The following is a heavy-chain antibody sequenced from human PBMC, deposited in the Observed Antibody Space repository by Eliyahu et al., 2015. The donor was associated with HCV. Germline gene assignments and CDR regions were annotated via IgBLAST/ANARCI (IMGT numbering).Heavy chain of an antibody. Sequence: EVQLVESGGGLVQPGGSLGLPCAASGFAFSGDWMHWVRQAPGKGLVWVSRINFDGSRTDYGDSVKGRFTISRDNAKNTLYLQMNSLRAEDTAVYHCTRGRLDIGDVWGQGTTVTVSS. D-gene: IGHD2-2*03. V-gene: IGHV3-74*01. J-gene: IGHJ6*02. CDR2: INFDGSRT. CDR3: TRGRLDIGDV. CDR1: GFAFSGDW.